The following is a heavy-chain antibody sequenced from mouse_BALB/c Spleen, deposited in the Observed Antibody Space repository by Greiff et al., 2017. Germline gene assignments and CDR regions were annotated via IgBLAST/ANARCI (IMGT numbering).Heavy chain of an antibody. D-gene: IGHD3-2*02. J-gene: IGHJ4*01. CDR1: GYSFTGYF. CDR2: INPSNGDT. CDR3: ARGGLEDYARDD. V-gene: IGHV1-20*02. Sequence: EVQLQQSGPELVKPGASVKISCKASGYSFTGYFMNWVMQSHGKSLEWIGRINPSNGDTFYNQKFKGKATLTVDKSSSTAHMELRSLASEDSAVYYCARGGLEDYARDDGGQGTSVTVSS.